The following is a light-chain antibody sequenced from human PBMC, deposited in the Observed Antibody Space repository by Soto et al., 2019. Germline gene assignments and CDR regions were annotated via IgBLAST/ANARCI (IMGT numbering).Light chain of an antibody. J-gene: IGLJ7*01. CDR2: ENN. Sequence: QSVLTQPPSVSAAPGQKVTISCSGSSSNIENNYVSWYQQLPETAPKLLIYENNKRPSGIPDRFSGSKSGTSATLGITGLQTGDESDYYCGTWDSRLSAAVFGGGTQLTVL. CDR1: SSNIENNY. CDR3: GTWDSRLSAAV. V-gene: IGLV1-51*02.